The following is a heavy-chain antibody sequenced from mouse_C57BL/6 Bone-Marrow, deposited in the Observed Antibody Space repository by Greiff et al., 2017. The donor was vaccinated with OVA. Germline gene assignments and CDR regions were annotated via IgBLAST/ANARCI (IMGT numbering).Heavy chain of an antibody. V-gene: IGHV14-4*01. CDR3: TTEGWLLRFAY. Sequence: VQLQQSGAELVRPGASVKLSCTASGFNIKDDYMHWVKQRPEQGLEWIGWIDPENGDTEYASKFQGKATITADTSSNTAYLQISSLTSEDTAVYYCTTEGWLLRFAYWGQGTLVTVSA. CDR2: IDPENGDT. CDR1: GFNIKDDY. D-gene: IGHD2-3*01. J-gene: IGHJ3*01.